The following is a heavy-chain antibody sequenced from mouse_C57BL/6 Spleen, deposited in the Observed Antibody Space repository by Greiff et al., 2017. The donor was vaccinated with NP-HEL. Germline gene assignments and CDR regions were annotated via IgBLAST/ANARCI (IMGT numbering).Heavy chain of an antibody. CDR2: ISSGGSYT. D-gene: IGHD1-1*01. J-gene: IGHJ2*01. V-gene: IGHV5-6*01. CDR3: ARPPDYYGSSYYFDY. Sequence: EVQRVESGGDLVKPGGSLKLSCAASGFTFSSYGMSWVRQSPDKRLEWVATISSGGSYTYYPDSVKGRFTISRDNAKNTLYLQMSSLKSEDTAMYYCARPPDYYGSSYYFDYWGQGTTLTVSS. CDR1: GFTFSSYG.